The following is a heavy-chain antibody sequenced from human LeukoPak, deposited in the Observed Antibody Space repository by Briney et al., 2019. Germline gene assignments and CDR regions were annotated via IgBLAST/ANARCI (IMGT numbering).Heavy chain of an antibody. Sequence: ASVKVSCKASGYTFTSYDINWVRQATGQGLEWMRWMNPNSGNTGYAQKFQGRVTMTRNTSISTAYMELSSLRSEDTAVYYCAREVLVYYDSSGYYRGMDVWGQGTTVTVSS. CDR3: AREVLVYYDSSGYYRGMDV. CDR2: MNPNSGNT. V-gene: IGHV1-8*01. J-gene: IGHJ6*02. CDR1: GYTFTSYD. D-gene: IGHD3-22*01.